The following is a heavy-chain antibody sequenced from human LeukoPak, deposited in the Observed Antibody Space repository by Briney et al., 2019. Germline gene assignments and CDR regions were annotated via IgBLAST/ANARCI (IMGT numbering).Heavy chain of an antibody. CDR3: ASSPGSSSWRSTIDY. D-gene: IGHD6-13*01. V-gene: IGHV1-69*02. Sequence: SVKVSCKASGGIFSSYTISWVRQAPGQGLEWMGRIIPILGIANYAQKFQGRVTITADKSTSTAYMELSGLRSEDTAVYYCASSPGSSSWRSTIDYWGQGTLVTVSS. CDR2: IIPILGIA. CDR1: GGIFSSYT. J-gene: IGHJ4*02.